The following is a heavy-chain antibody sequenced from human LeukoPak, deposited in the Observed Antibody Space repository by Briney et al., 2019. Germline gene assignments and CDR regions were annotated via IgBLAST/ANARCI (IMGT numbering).Heavy chain of an antibody. Sequence: SETLSLTCTVSGGSIGTYSWNWIRQPPGRGVEGIGYIYYSGTTNYPPSLKSRVTISVATSKNHCSLKLSSATAADTAVYYWARGVYIAAAQYGYWGQGTLVTVSS. CDR3: ARGVYIAAAQYGY. CDR1: GGSIGTYS. V-gene: IGHV4-59*01. J-gene: IGHJ4*02. CDR2: IYYSGTT. D-gene: IGHD6-13*01.